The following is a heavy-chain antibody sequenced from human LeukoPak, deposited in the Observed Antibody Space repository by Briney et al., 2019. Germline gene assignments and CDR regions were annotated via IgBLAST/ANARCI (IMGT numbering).Heavy chain of an antibody. D-gene: IGHD6-19*01. J-gene: IGHJ6*02. CDR3: ARGLRIAVAVRDYYYYGMDV. Sequence: KPSETLSLTCAVYGGSFSGYYCSWIRQPPGKGLEWIGEINHSGSTNYNPSLKSRVTISVDTSKNQFSLKLSSVTAADTAVYYCARGLRIAVAVRDYYYYGMDVWGQGTTVTVSS. CDR2: INHSGST. V-gene: IGHV4-34*01. CDR1: GGSFSGYY.